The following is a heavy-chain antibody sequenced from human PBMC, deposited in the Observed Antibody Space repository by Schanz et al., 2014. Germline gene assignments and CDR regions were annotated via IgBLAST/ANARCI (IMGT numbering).Heavy chain of an antibody. CDR2: IIPILGIA. Sequence: VQLEQSGAEVKKPGSSVKVSCKASGGTFSSDTFSWVRQAPGQGLEWMGRIIPILGIANYAQKFQGRVTITADKSTFTAYMELTSLRSEDTAVYYCAGTYCSSTSCYTGYYYMDVWGKGTTVTVSS. V-gene: IGHV1-69*02. J-gene: IGHJ6*03. D-gene: IGHD2-2*02. CDR3: AGTYCSSTSCYTGYYYMDV. CDR1: GGTFSSDT.